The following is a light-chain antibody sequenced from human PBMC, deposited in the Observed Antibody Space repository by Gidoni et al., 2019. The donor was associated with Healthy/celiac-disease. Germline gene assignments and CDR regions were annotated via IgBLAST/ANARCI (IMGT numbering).Light chain of an antibody. CDR1: QTLSIN. Sequence: IPMTQPPSSLSATVEDRVTITRRARQTLSINLNWYQQKPGKAPKLLIYAASSLQSGVPSRFSGSGSGTDFTLTISSLQPEDFATYYCQQSYSTPFAFGEGTKVEIK. CDR3: QQSYSTPFA. CDR2: AAS. J-gene: IGKJ4*01. V-gene: IGKV1-39*01.